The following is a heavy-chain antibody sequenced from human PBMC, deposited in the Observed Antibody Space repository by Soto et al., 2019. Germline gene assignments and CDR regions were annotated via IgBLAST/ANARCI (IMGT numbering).Heavy chain of an antibody. V-gene: IGHV1-3*01. Sequence: ASVKVSCKASGYTFINSALHWVRQAPGQRLEWMGWINAANGDTKYSQNFQGRVTITRDTSASTGYMELSSLTSEDTAVYYCARRRAAYNYHDFDYWGQGTPVTVSS. D-gene: IGHD5-12*01. CDR3: ARRRAAYNYHDFDY. CDR2: INAANGDT. CDR1: GYTFINSA. J-gene: IGHJ4*02.